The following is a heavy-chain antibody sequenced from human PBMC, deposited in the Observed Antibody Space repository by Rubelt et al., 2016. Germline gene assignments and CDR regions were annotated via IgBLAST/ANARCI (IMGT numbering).Heavy chain of an antibody. J-gene: IGHJ4*02. D-gene: IGHD6-13*01. V-gene: IGHV4-34*01. CDR1: GGSFIGYY. Sequence: QVQLQQWGAGLLKPSETLSLTCAVYGGSFIGYYWAWIRQPPGKGLEWIGEINHSGSTNYNPSLKSRVPISVDTSKKHVSLRLGAVTAADTAVYYCARGLFPGIAGLCCWGQGTLVTVSS. CDR3: ARGLFPGIAGLCC. CDR2: INHSGST.